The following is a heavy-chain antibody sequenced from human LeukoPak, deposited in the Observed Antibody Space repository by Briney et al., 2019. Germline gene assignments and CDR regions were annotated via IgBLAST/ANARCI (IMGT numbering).Heavy chain of an antibody. CDR3: AKDRDDYDILAASDY. CDR1: GFTFSSYA. Sequence: GGSLRLSCAASGFTFSSYAMSWVRQAPGKGLEWVSAISGSGGSTYYADSVKGRFTISRDNSKNTLYLQMNSLRAEDTAVYYCAKDRDDYDILAASDYWGQGTLVTVSS. J-gene: IGHJ4*02. CDR2: ISGSGGST. D-gene: IGHD3-9*01. V-gene: IGHV3-23*01.